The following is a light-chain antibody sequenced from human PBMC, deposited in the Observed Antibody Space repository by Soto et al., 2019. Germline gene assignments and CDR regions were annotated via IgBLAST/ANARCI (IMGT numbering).Light chain of an antibody. CDR3: QSYDSSLRGVL. Sequence: QSVLTQPPSVSGAPGQRVTISCTGSSSNIGAGYNVPWYQQLPGTAPKLLIYGDIDRPSGVPDRFSGSKSGNSASLAITGRLADDEADDYCQSYDSSLRGVLFGGGTKLTVL. CDR2: GDI. J-gene: IGLJ2*01. V-gene: IGLV1-40*01. CDR1: SSNIGAGYN.